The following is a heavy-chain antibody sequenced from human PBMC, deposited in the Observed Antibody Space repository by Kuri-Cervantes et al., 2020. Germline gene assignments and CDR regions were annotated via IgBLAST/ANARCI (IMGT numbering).Heavy chain of an antibody. CDR1: GFTFSSYW. Sequence: GESLKISCAASGFTFSSYWMSWVRQAPGKGLEWVANIKQDGSEKYYVDSVKGRFTISRDNAKNSLYLQINSLRAEDTAVYYCAREVDTNWFDPWGQGTLVTVSS. D-gene: IGHD3-9*01. J-gene: IGHJ5*02. CDR2: IKQDGSEK. V-gene: IGHV3-7*01. CDR3: AREVDTNWFDP.